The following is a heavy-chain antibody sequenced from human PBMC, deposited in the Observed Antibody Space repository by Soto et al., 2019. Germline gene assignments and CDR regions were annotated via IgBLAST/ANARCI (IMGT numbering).Heavy chain of an antibody. J-gene: IGHJ5*02. D-gene: IGHD2-2*01. CDR2: IYYSGST. CDR1: GGSISSYY. Sequence: SETLSLTCTVSGGSISSYYWSWIRQPPGKGLGWIGYIYYSGSTNYNPSLKSRVTISVDTSKNQFSLKLSSVTAADTAVYYCARLGQCSSTSCYGNWFDPWGQGTLVTVSS. CDR3: ARLGQCSSTSCYGNWFDP. V-gene: IGHV4-59*08.